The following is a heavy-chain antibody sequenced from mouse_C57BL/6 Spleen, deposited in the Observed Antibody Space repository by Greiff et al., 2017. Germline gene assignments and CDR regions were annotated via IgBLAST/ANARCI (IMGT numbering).Heavy chain of an antibody. J-gene: IGHJ3*01. Sequence: VQLQQPGAELVMPGASVKLSCKASGYTFTSYWMHWVKQRPGPGLEWIGEIDPSDSYTNYNQKFKGKSTLTVDKSSSTAYMQLSSPTSEDSAVDYAAREGDEGSSLAWFAYWGQGTLVTVSA. CDR1: GYTFTSYW. CDR3: AREGDEGSSLAWFAY. D-gene: IGHD1-1*01. CDR2: IDPSDSYT. V-gene: IGHV1-69*01.